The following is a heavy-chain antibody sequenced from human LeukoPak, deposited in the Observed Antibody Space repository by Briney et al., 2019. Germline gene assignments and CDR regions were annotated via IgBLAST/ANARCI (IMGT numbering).Heavy chain of an antibody. CDR2: INHSGST. Sequence: SETLSLTCAVYGGSFSGYYWSWIRQPPGKGLEWIGEINHSGSTNYNPSLKSRVTISVDTSKNQFSLKLSSVTAADTAVYYCARGRRLYGSGSYYGYWGQGTLVTVSS. D-gene: IGHD3-10*01. CDR1: GGSFSGYY. V-gene: IGHV4-34*01. CDR3: ARGRRLYGSGSYYGY. J-gene: IGHJ4*02.